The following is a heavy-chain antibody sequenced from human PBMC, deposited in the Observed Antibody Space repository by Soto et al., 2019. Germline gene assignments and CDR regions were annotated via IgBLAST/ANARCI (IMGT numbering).Heavy chain of an antibody. Sequence: QVRLVQSGAAVKKPGSSVRVSCTASADTFTSFTINWVRQAPGQGLEWMGRFNPILGVADYAQKFQGRVSITADKSTTTTYVELSSLTSEDTAVYYCARENRRIMVRGPTVDSWGQGTLVTVSS. CDR1: ADTFTSFT. D-gene: IGHD3-10*01. V-gene: IGHV1-69*08. CDR2: FNPILGVA. CDR3: ARENRRIMVRGPTVDS. J-gene: IGHJ4*02.